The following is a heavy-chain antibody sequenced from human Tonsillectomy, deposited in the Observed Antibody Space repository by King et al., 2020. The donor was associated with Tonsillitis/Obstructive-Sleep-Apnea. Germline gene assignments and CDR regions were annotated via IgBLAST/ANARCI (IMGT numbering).Heavy chain of an antibody. CDR3: ARLGNWGYDILTGLDY. Sequence: SSGGYYWSWIRQHPGKGLECIGYIYYSGSTYYNPSLKSRVTISVDTSKNQFSLKLSSVTAADTAVYYCARLGNWGYDILTGLDYWGQGTLVTVSS. J-gene: IGHJ4*02. D-gene: IGHD3-9*01. CDR2: IYYSGST. V-gene: IGHV4-31*02. CDR1: SSGGYY.